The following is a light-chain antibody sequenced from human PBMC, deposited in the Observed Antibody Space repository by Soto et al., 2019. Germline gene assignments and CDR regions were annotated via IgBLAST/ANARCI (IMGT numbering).Light chain of an antibody. CDR3: QQYNNWWT. CDR1: QSVSSSY. CDR2: GST. J-gene: IGKJ1*01. V-gene: IGKV3-15*01. Sequence: DIVLTQSPGTLSLSPGERPTLYYRASQSVSSSYSAWYQQKPGAATRLLYYGSTTRATGIPARFSGSGSGKEFTLTISSLQSEDFAVYYCQQYNNWWTFGQGTKVDIK.